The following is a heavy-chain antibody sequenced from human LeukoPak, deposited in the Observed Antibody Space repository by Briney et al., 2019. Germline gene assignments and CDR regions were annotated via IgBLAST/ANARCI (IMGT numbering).Heavy chain of an antibody. V-gene: IGHV3-30*18. CDR3: VKVTTSTKYYSGLDV. D-gene: IGHD1-14*01. Sequence: GGSLRLSCAASGFTLSTYVMYWVRQAPGKGLEWAALISYDGSSKYYADSVKGRFTISRDNSKNTVYLQMDSLRAEDTAVYYCVKVTTSTKYYSGLDVWGQGATVTVSS. CDR1: GFTLSTYV. CDR2: ISYDGSSK. J-gene: IGHJ6*02.